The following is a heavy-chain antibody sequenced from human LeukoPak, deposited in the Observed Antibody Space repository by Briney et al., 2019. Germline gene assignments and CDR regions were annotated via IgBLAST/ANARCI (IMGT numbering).Heavy chain of an antibody. CDR3: ARDHGSGYYYMDV. V-gene: IGHV1-69*13. CDR2: IIPIFGTA. D-gene: IGHD3-10*01. Sequence: SVTVSCKASGGTFSSYAIIWVRQAPGQGLEWMGGIIPIFGTANYAQKFQGRVTITADESTSTAYMELSSLRSEDTAVYYCARDHGSGYYYMDVWGKGTTVTVSS. J-gene: IGHJ6*03. CDR1: GGTFSSYA.